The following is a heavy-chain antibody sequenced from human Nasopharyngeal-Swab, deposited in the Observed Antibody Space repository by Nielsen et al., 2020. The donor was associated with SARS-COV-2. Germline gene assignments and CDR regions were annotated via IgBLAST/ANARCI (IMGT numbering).Heavy chain of an antibody. J-gene: IGHJ4*02. D-gene: IGHD1-26*01. Sequence: VGQVPGKGLEWVANIKQDGSEKYYVDSVRGRFTISRDNAKNPLYLQMNSLRAEDTAVYYCARDSGSYPFFDYWGQGTLVTVSS. CDR2: IKQDGSEK. V-gene: IGHV3-7*01. CDR3: ARDSGSYPFFDY.